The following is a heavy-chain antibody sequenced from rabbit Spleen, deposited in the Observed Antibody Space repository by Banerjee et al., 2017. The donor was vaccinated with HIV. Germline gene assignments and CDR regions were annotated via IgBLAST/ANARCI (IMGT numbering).Heavy chain of an antibody. CDR1: GFSLTSSYD. CDR2: IDTSDGDT. CDR3: ARNYVNAFDP. V-gene: IGHV1S45*01. D-gene: IGHD1-1*01. J-gene: IGHJ2*01. Sequence: QEQLVESGGGLVQPGTSLTLTCTASGFSLTSSYDMCWVRQAPGKGLEWIACIDTSDGDTDYANWPKGRFTISKTSSTTVTLQMTSLTAADTATYFCARNYVNAFDPWGQGTLVTVS.